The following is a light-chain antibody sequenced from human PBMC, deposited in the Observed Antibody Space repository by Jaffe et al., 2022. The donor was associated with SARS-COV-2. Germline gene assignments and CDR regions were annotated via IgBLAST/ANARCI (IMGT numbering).Light chain of an antibody. J-gene: IGKJ4*01. CDR3: QQYNNWPPELT. Sequence: EIVMTQSPATLSVSPGERATLSCRASQRVSSNLAWYQQKPGQAPRLLIYGASTRATGIPARFSGSGSGTEFTLTISNLQSEDFALYYCQQYNNWPPELTFGGGTKVEIK. V-gene: IGKV3-15*01. CDR1: QRVSSN. CDR2: GAS.